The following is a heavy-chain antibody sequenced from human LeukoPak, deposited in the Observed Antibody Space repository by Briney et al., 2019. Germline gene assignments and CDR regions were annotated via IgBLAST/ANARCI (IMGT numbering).Heavy chain of an antibody. D-gene: IGHD6-19*01. CDR2: INTNTGNP. Sequence: ASVKVSCKASGYTFTNYPMIWVRQAPGQGLEWMGWINTNTGNPTYAQGFTGRYVSSLDTSVGTTYLQINSLKTEDTAVYYCARGGYSRGQGSPFDYWGQGTLVTVSS. CDR3: ARGGYSRGQGSPFDY. V-gene: IGHV7-4-1*02. CDR1: GYTFTNYP. J-gene: IGHJ4*02.